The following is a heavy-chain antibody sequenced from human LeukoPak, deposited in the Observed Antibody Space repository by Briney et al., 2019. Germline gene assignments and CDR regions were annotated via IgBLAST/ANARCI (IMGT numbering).Heavy chain of an antibody. J-gene: IGHJ4*02. CDR1: GFTFSSYA. CDR2: ISYDGSNK. Sequence: PGGSLGLSCAASGFTFSSYAMHWVRQAPGKGLEWVAVISYDGSNKYYADSVKGRFTISRDNSKNTLYLQMNSLRAEDTAVYYCARGLAAAGAFDYWGQGTLVTVSS. V-gene: IGHV3-30-3*01. D-gene: IGHD6-13*01. CDR3: ARGLAAAGAFDY.